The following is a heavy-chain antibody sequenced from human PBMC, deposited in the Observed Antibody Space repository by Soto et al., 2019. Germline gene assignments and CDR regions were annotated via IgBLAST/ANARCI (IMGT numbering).Heavy chain of an antibody. V-gene: IGHV3-23*01. CDR1: GFTFSSYP. Sequence: EVQLLESRGGFIQPGGSLRLSCAASGFTFSSYPMTWVRQAPGKGLEWVSAIGGSGDNTYYPDSVRGRFTISRDNSKNTLYMQMNSLRDEDTAVYYCVKRSDIGGDWGHLDYWGQGTLVTVSS. D-gene: IGHD5-12*01. CDR3: VKRSDIGGDWGHLDY. CDR2: IGGSGDNT. J-gene: IGHJ4*02.